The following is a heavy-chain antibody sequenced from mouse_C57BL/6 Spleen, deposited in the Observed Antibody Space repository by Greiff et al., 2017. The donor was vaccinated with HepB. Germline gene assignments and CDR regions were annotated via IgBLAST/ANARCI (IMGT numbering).Heavy chain of an antibody. CDR3: ARGVLRYDFDY. J-gene: IGHJ2*01. V-gene: IGHV5-17*01. CDR1: GFTFSDYG. CDR2: ISSGSSTN. Sequence: EVKLVESGGGLVKPGGSLKLSCAASGFTFSDYGMHWVRQAPEKGLEWVAYISSGSSTNYYADTVKGRFTISRDNAKNNMFLQMTSLRSEDTAMYYCARGVLRYDFDYWGQGTTLTVSS. D-gene: IGHD1-1*01.